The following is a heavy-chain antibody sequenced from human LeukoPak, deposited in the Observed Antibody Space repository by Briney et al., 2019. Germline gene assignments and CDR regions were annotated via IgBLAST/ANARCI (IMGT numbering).Heavy chain of an antibody. Sequence: GGSLRLSCAASGFTFSIYVMSWVRQAPGKGLEWVSAISGSGGGTYYANSVKGWFTISRDNSRDTLYLQMNSLRAEDTALYFCAKTPDYYGSGSSSYIDCWGQGTLVSVSS. CDR2: ISGSGGGT. D-gene: IGHD3-10*01. CDR1: GFTFSIYV. J-gene: IGHJ4*02. CDR3: AKTPDYYGSGSSSYIDC. V-gene: IGHV3-23*01.